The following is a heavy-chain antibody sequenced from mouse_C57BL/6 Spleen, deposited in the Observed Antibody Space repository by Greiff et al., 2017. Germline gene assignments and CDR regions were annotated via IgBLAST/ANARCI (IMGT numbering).Heavy chain of an antibody. CDR1: GYSFTDYN. CDR2: INPNYGTT. J-gene: IGHJ4*01. V-gene: IGHV1-39*01. CDR3: ARRDYGSSYYAMDY. Sequence: EVQLQQSGPELVKPGASVKISCKASGYSFTDYNMNWVKQSNGKSLEWIGVINPNYGTTSYNQKFKGKTTLTVDQSSSTAYMQLNSLTSEDSAVYYCARRDYGSSYYAMDYWGQGTSVTVSS. D-gene: IGHD1-1*01.